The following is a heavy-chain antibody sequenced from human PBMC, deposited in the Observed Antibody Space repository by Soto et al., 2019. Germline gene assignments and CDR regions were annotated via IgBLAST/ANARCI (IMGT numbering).Heavy chain of an antibody. CDR1: GGSINSNNYY. CDR2: IYYDGST. Sequence: PSETLSLTCTVSGGSINSNNYYWAWIRQPPGKGLAWIASIYYDGSTYYDTSLKSRVTISRDTSKNQFSLRLTSMTAADTAVYYCAKVVVAATRHSDFDSWGPGTLVTVSS. CDR3: AKVVVAATRHSDFDS. J-gene: IGHJ4*02. D-gene: IGHD2-15*01. V-gene: IGHV4-39*02.